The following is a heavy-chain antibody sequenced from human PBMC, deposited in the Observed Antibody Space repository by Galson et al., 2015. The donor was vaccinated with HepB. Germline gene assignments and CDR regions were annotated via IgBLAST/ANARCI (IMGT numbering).Heavy chain of an antibody. Sequence: TLSLTCTVSGGSISSGSYYWSWIRQPAGKGLEWIGRIYTSGSTNYNPSLKSRVTISVDTSKNQFSLKLSSVTAADTAVYYCARRELVMNAFDIWGQGTMVTVPS. CDR1: GGSISSGSYY. CDR3: ARRELVMNAFDI. CDR2: IYTSGST. D-gene: IGHD3-9*01. J-gene: IGHJ3*02. V-gene: IGHV4-61*02.